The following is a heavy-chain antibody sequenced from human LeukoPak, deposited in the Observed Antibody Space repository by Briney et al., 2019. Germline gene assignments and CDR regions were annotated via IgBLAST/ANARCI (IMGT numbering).Heavy chain of an antibody. V-gene: IGHV4-59*01. CDR2: IYDSGST. CDR3: ARTSSSWL. Sequence: PSETLSLTCTVSGASINSYYWSWIRQPPGKGLEWIGCIYDSGSTDYNPSLKSRVTISVDTSKNQFPLKLTSVTAADTAMYYCARTSSSWLWGQGTLVTVSS. CDR1: GASINSYY. D-gene: IGHD6-13*01. J-gene: IGHJ4*02.